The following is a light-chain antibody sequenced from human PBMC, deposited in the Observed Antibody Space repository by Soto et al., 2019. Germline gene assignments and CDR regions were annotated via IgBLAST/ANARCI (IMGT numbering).Light chain of an antibody. Sequence: SYELTQPPSVSVSPGQTASITCSGDKLGDKYACWYQQKPGQSPVLVIYQDSKRPSGIPERFSGSNSGNTATLTISGTQAMDEADYYCQAWDSSTASVVFGGGIKLTVL. V-gene: IGLV3-1*01. CDR2: QDS. J-gene: IGLJ2*01. CDR1: KLGDKY. CDR3: QAWDSSTASVV.